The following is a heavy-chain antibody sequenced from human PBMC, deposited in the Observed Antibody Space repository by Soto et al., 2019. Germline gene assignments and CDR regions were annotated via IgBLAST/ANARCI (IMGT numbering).Heavy chain of an antibody. CDR3: ARDRSYSSSSPPPYYYYYYGMDV. D-gene: IGHD6-6*01. CDR2: INPNSGGT. V-gene: IGHV1-2*02. CDR1: GYTFTGYY. Sequence: ASVKVSCKASGYTFTGYYMHWVRQAPGQGLEWMGWINPNSGGTNYAQKFQGRVTMTRDTSISTAYMELSRLRSDDTAVYYCARDRSYSSSSPPPYYYYYYGMDVWGQGTTVTVSS. J-gene: IGHJ6*02.